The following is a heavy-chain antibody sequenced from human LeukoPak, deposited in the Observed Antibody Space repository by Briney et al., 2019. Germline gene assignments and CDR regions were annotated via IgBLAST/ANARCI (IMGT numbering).Heavy chain of an antibody. V-gene: IGHV3-7*01. Sequence: GGSLRLSCAVSGFTFRKYSINWVRQAPGKGLEWVANIKEDGSEKYYVDSVKGRFTISRDNAKNSLYLQMNSLRAEDTAVYYCARGGFDIWGQGTMVTVSS. D-gene: IGHD3-10*01. CDR1: GFTFRKYS. CDR2: IKEDGSEK. CDR3: ARGGFDI. J-gene: IGHJ3*02.